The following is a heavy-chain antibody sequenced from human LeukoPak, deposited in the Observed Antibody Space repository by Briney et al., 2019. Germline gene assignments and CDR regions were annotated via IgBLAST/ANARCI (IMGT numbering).Heavy chain of an antibody. J-gene: IGHJ4*02. D-gene: IGHD5-18*01. V-gene: IGHV1-2*02. CDR2: INPTSGGP. Sequence: ASVKVSCKASGYTFTGYYMHWVRQAPGQGLEWMGWINPTSGGPNYAQKFQGRVTMTRHTSISTAYMERSRLRSDDTAVYYCARGWYTAMVNTHLGQGTLVTVSS. CDR1: GYTFTGYY. CDR3: ARGWYTAMVNTH.